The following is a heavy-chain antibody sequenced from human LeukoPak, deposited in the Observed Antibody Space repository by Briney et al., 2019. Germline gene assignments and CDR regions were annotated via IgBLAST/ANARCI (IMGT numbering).Heavy chain of an antibody. J-gene: IGHJ4*02. D-gene: IGHD1-26*01. CDR2: MNPNSGNT. Sequence: ASVRVSCKASGYTFTSYDINWVRQATGQGLEWMGWMNPNSGNTGYAQKFQGRVTMTRNTSISTAYMELSSLRSEDTAVYYCASWELHKDVVFDYWGQGTLVTVSS. CDR1: GYTFTSYD. V-gene: IGHV1-8*01. CDR3: ASWELHKDVVFDY.